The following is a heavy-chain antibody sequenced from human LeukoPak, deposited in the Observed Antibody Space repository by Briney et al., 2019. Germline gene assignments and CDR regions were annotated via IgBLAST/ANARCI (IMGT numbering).Heavy chain of an antibody. J-gene: IGHJ5*02. CDR2: ISAYNGNT. V-gene: IGHV1-18*01. Sequence: GASVKVSCKASGYTFTRYGISWVRQAPGQGLEWMGWISAYNGNTNYAQKLQGRVTMTTDTSTSTAYMELRSLRSDDTAVYYCARDLLQYEGNWFDPWGQGTLVTVSS. D-gene: IGHD4-11*01. CDR3: ARDLLQYEGNWFDP. CDR1: GYTFTRYG.